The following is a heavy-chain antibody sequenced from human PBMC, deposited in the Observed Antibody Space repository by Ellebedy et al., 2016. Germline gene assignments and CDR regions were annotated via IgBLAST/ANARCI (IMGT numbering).Heavy chain of an antibody. D-gene: IGHD3-10*01. CDR3: AGGYGSGSYHFDY. V-gene: IGHV1-18*01. Sequence: ASVKVSCXASGYTFTSYGISWVRQAPGQGLEWMGWISAYNGNTNYAQKFQGRVTMTRNTSISTAYMELSSLRSEDTAVYYCAGGYGSGSYHFDYWGQGTLVTVSS. J-gene: IGHJ4*02. CDR1: GYTFTSYG. CDR2: ISAYNGNT.